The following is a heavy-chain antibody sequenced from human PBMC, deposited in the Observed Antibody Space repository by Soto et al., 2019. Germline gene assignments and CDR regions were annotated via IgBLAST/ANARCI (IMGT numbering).Heavy chain of an antibody. J-gene: IGHJ4*02. V-gene: IGHV3-9*01. CDR1: GFTFDDYA. CDR2: ISWNSGNI. D-gene: IGHD5-18*01. Sequence: EVQLEESGGALVQPGRSLRLSCAASGFTFDDYAMYWVRQVLGKGLEWVSSISWNSGNIGYADSVKGRFTTSRDNAENPLNLQMTSLRPEDTALYYCVRSKGGYSYGTPFDYWGQGTLVTVSS. CDR3: VRSKGGYSYGTPFDY.